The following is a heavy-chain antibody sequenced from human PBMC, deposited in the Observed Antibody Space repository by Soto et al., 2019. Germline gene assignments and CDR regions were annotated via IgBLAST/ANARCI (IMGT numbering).Heavy chain of an antibody. CDR1: GGSISSYY. CDR3: ASDRYSYGRGYGMDV. D-gene: IGHD5-18*01. J-gene: IGHJ6*02. V-gene: IGHV4-59*01. CDR2: IYYSGST. Sequence: KPSETLSLTCTVSGGSISSYYWSWIRQPPGKGLEWIGYIYYSGSTNYNPSLKSRVTISVETSKNQFSLKLSSVTAADTAVYYCASDRYSYGRGYGMDVWGQGTTVTVSS.